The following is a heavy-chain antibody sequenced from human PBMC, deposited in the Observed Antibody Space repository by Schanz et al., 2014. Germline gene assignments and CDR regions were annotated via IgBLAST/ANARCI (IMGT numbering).Heavy chain of an antibody. V-gene: IGHV1-18*01. CDR2: ISVYTGNT. CDR1: GYTFTTYA. CDR3: ARDRRFFDRDDLYYFDT. Sequence: QIQLVQSGPEVKKPGASVRVSCKASGYTFTTYAMSWVRQAPGQGLEWVGWISVYTGNTKYGQKAQGRVTMTTDTSTNTAYMELRSLRSHDTAVYYCARDRRFFDRDDLYYFDTWGQGTLVTVSS. D-gene: IGHD3-3*01. J-gene: IGHJ4*02.